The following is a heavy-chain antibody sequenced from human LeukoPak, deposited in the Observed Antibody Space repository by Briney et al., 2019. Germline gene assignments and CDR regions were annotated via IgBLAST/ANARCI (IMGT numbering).Heavy chain of an antibody. D-gene: IGHD7-27*01. V-gene: IGHV3-48*03. CDR3: ARVLISGVDY. Sequence: GGSLRLSCAASGFTFSSYEMNWVRQAPGKGLEWVSYISSSGSTIYYADSVKGRFTISRDNAKNSLYLQMNSLRAEDTAVYYCARVLISGVDYWGQGTLVTVSS. CDR2: ISSSGSTI. J-gene: IGHJ4*02. CDR1: GFTFSSYE.